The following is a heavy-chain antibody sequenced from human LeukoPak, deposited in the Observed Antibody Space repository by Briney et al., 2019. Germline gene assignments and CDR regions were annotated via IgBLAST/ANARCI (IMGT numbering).Heavy chain of an antibody. V-gene: IGHV3-53*01. CDR1: GFTVSSNY. Sequence: PGGSLRLSCAASGFTVSSNYMSWVRQAPGKGLEWVSVIYSGGSTYYADSVKGRFTISRDNSKNTLYLQMNSLRAEDTAVYYCAISQYYDFWSGYSIGWGQGTLVTVSS. J-gene: IGHJ4*02. CDR3: AISQYYDFWSGYSIG. CDR2: IYSGGST. D-gene: IGHD3-3*01.